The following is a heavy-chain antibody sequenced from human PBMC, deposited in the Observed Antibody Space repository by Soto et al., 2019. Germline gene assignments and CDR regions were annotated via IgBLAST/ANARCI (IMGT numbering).Heavy chain of an antibody. CDR3: ARWVSARPEYYFDY. J-gene: IGHJ4*02. CDR2: VSYTGST. CDR1: GGSISSDY. V-gene: IGHV4-59*08. Sequence: EXLSLTCTVSGGSISSDYWSWIRQPPGKGLEWIGYVSYTGSTNYGPSLSSRVTISLDTSNNQFSLKLTSLTAADTAVYYCARWVSARPEYYFDYWGQGTLVTVSS. D-gene: IGHD6-6*01.